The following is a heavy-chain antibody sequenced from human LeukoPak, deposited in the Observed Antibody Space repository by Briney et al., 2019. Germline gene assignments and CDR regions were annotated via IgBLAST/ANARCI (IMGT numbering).Heavy chain of an antibody. Sequence: PGGSLRLSCAASGFTFSNYAMHWVRQAPGKGLEWVAVISYTGNNKYYAESVKGRFPISRDNSKDTLYLQVNSLRAEDTAVYYCVREEYGQHYFDYWGQGTLVTVSS. D-gene: IGHD2/OR15-2a*01. CDR3: VREEYGQHYFDY. V-gene: IGHV3-30-3*01. CDR2: ISYTGNNK. CDR1: GFTFSNYA. J-gene: IGHJ4*02.